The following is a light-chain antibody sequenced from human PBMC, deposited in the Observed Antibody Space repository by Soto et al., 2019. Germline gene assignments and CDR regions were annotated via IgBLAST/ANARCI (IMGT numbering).Light chain of an antibody. V-gene: IGKV3-11*01. Sequence: EIVLTQSPATLSLSPGERATLSCRASQSVSSYLAWYQQKPGQAPRLLIYDASNRATGIPARFSGSGSGTDFTLTISSLEPEDFAVYYCQQRSNWLSWTFGLGTKVEIK. J-gene: IGKJ1*01. CDR2: DAS. CDR3: QQRSNWLSWT. CDR1: QSVSSY.